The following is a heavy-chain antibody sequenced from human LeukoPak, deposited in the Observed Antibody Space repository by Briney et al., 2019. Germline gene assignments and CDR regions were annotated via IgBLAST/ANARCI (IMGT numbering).Heavy chain of an antibody. CDR3: ARGRGVGAIYYFDY. CDR1: GFTFSSYS. D-gene: IGHD1-26*01. CDR2: ISSSSSYI. Sequence: PGGSLRLSCAASGFTFSSYSMNWVRQAPGKGLEWVSSISSSSSYIYYADSVKGRFTISRDNAKNSLYLQMNSLRAEDTAVYYCARGRGVGAIYYFDYWGQGTLVTVSS. J-gene: IGHJ4*02. V-gene: IGHV3-21*01.